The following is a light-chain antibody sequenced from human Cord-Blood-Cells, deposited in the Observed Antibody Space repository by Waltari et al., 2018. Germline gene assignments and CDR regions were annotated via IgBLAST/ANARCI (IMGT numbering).Light chain of an antibody. Sequence: IHITQSPSSLSASVGDRVTITCRASQSISSYLNWYQQKPGKAPRLLIYAASSLQSGVPSRFSGSGSGTDFTLTISSLQPEDFATYYCQQSYSTPQTFGQGTKLEIK. CDR3: QQSYSTPQT. J-gene: IGKJ2*01. CDR1: QSISSY. V-gene: IGKV1-39*01. CDR2: AAS.